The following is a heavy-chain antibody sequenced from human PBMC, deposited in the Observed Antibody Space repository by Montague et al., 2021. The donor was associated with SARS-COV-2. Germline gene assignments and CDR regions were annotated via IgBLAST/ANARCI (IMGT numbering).Heavy chain of an antibody. CDR2: VDPEDGKT. Sequence: SVKVSCKVSGYSLTELPMHWVRQAPGKGLEWMGGVDPEDGKTIYAQNFQGRLTIAEDTSADTAYTELSSLRSDDTAVYYCASSADWGSTGRFDFWGQGTPVTVSS. CDR3: ASSADWGSTGRFDF. CDR1: GYSLTELP. J-gene: IGHJ4*02. V-gene: IGHV1-24*01. D-gene: IGHD7-27*01.